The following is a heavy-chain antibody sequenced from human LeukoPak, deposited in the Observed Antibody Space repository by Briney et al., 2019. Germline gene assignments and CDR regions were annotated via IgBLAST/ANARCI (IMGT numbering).Heavy chain of an antibody. CDR2: MNDSPSA. J-gene: IGHJ4*02. D-gene: IGHD6-19*01. CDR1: GGSFSDYY. Sequence: SETLSLTCAVYGGSFSDYYWSWVRQPPGKGLEWIGEMNDSPSASYNPSPKSRVTISRDTSTNQFSLKLTSVTAADTAVYYCATSSGWDWGGYWGQGTLVTVSS. V-gene: IGHV4-34*01. CDR3: ATSSGWDWGGY.